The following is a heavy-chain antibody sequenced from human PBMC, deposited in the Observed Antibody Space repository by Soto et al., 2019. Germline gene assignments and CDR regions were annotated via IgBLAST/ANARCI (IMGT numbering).Heavy chain of an antibody. CDR2: INPNSGAA. V-gene: IGHV1-2*02. D-gene: IGHD3-22*01. Sequence: ASVKVSCKASGYTFTGYYMHWVRQAPGQGLEWMGWINPNSGAANYAQKFQGRVTMTADESTSTAYMELSRLRSEDTAVYYCARERAGYYYGASQTYIDYWGQGTLVTVSS. CDR1: GYTFTGYY. CDR3: ARERAGYYYGASQTYIDY. J-gene: IGHJ4*02.